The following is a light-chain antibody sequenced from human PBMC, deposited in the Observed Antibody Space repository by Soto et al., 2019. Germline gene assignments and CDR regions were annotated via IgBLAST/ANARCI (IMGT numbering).Light chain of an antibody. CDR2: EVN. CDR1: SSDIGAYDY. J-gene: IGLJ1*01. CDR3: FSCISYRSHV. V-gene: IGLV2-14*01. Sequence: QSVLTHPAPLSGSPGQSITISCTGTSSDIGAYDYVSWFQQHPGKAPKLMISEVNNRPSGVSNRFSGSKSGNTAYLTISGLQVEHEAEYFCFSCISYRSHVFGTGTNV.